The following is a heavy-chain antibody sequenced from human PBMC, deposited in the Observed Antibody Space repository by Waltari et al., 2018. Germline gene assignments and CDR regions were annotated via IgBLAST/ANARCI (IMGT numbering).Heavy chain of an antibody. J-gene: IGHJ6*02. D-gene: IGHD3-3*01. CDR3: TRGDFWTGSYTDAYAMDV. CDR1: GFTFRNYA. CDR2: WIGGAGTT. Sequence: QLLDSGGDLAQPGGSLRLSCEASGFTFRNYAINWVRQAPGRGLEWVCWIGGAGTTYYADPVKGRCTLSRDNSKNTLQLQMNSLRPEDSAVYFCTRGDFWTGSYTDAYAMDVWGHGTTVTVSS. V-gene: IGHV3-23*01.